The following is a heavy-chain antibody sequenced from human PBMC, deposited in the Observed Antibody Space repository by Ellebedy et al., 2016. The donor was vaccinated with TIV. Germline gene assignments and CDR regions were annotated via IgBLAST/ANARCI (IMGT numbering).Heavy chain of an antibody. Sequence: PGGSLRLSCAASGFTFSNAWMSWVRQAPGKGLEWVGRIKSKTDGGTTDYAAPVKGRFTISRDDSKNTLYLQMNSLKTEDTAVYYCTTDVEYYDILTGYYNFDYWGQGTLVTVSS. CDR3: TTDVEYYDILTGYYNFDY. J-gene: IGHJ4*02. D-gene: IGHD3-9*01. V-gene: IGHV3-15*01. CDR1: GFTFSNAW. CDR2: IKSKTDGGTT.